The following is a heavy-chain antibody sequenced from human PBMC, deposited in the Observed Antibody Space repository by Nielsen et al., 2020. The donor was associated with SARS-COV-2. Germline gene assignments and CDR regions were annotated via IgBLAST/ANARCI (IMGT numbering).Heavy chain of an antibody. Sequence: GESLKISCAASGFIFSDYKMNWVCQAPGKGLEWVSCISGSSRYIYYADSVKGRFTISRDNAKNSLYLQMNSLRAEDTAVYYCARDFKGYCSSSSCLDAFDIWGQGTMVTVSS. CDR1: GFIFSDYK. CDR3: ARDFKGYCSSSSCLDAFDI. V-gene: IGHV3-21*01. J-gene: IGHJ3*02. D-gene: IGHD2-2*01. CDR2: ISGSSRYI.